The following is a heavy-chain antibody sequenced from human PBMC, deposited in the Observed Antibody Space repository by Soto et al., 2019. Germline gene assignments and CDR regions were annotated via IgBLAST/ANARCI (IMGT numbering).Heavy chain of an antibody. Sequence: SETLSLTCAVYGGSFSGHYWSWIRQPPGKGLEWIGEINHSGSTNYNPSLKSRVTISVDTSKNQFSLKLSSVTAADTAVYYCARESPSVVLWFGESKPYYYYYGMDVWGQGTTVTVS. D-gene: IGHD3-10*01. CDR1: GGSFSGHY. J-gene: IGHJ6*02. CDR2: INHSGST. V-gene: IGHV4-34*01. CDR3: ARESPSVVLWFGESKPYYYYYGMDV.